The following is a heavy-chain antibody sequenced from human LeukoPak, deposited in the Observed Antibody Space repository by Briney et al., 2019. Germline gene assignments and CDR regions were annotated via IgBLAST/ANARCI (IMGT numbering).Heavy chain of an antibody. J-gene: IGHJ5*02. CDR1: GFTFNTYS. CDR2: ISRASESI. Sequence: AGGSLRLSCAASGFTFNTYSMSWVRQAPGKGLEWVSIISRASESIFYADSVKGRSTISRDNAKNSLYLQMNGLGAEDTAVYYCARGATDVTRWFDPWGQGTRVTVSS. V-gene: IGHV3-21*01. D-gene: IGHD1-1*01. CDR3: ARGATDVTRWFDP.